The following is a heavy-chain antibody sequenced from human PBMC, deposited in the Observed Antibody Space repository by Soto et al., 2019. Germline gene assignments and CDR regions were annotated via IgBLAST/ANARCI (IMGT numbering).Heavy chain of an antibody. CDR2: IWYDGSNQ. CDR1: GFTFSTYG. CDR3: ARDLGAFNYGSAYFDY. Sequence: GGSLRLSCAPSGFTFSTYGMQWVRQAPGKGLEWVAVIWYDGSNQYYADSVKGRFTIPRDNSKNMLYLQMNSLRAEDTAVYYCARDLGAFNYGSAYFDYWGQGTPVTVSS. V-gene: IGHV3-33*01. J-gene: IGHJ4*02. D-gene: IGHD3-10*01.